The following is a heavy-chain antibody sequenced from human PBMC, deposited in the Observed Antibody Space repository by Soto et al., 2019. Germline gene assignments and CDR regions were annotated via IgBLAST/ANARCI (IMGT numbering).Heavy chain of an antibody. Sequence: SETLSLTCTVSGGSISSGGYYWSWIRQHPGKGLEWIGDIYHSGSTNYNPSLKSRVTISVDTSKNQFSLKLSSVTAADTAVYYCAGSSSCPPPYYYYYYYMDVWGKGTTVTVSS. V-gene: IGHV4-31*03. CDR3: AGSSSCPPPYYYYYYYMDV. D-gene: IGHD6-6*01. J-gene: IGHJ6*03. CDR1: GGSISSGGYY. CDR2: IYHSGST.